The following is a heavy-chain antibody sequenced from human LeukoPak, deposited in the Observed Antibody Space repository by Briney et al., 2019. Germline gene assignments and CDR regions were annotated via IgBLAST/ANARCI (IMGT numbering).Heavy chain of an antibody. D-gene: IGHD6-19*01. Sequence: PSETLSLTCTVSGGSISSYYWSWIRQPPGKGLEWIGYIYYSGSTNYNPSLKSRVTISVDTSKNQFSLKLSSVTAADTAVYYCARDVGGWYGYWGQGTLVTVSS. V-gene: IGHV4-59*01. J-gene: IGHJ4*02. CDR1: GGSISSYY. CDR3: ARDVGGWYGY. CDR2: IYYSGST.